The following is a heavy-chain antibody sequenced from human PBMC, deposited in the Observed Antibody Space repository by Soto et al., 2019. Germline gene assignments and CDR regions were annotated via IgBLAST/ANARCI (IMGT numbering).Heavy chain of an antibody. CDR1: VFTFSSYE. CDR2: ISSSGSTL. V-gene: IGHV3-48*03. J-gene: IGHJ4*02. CDR3: ARGRVRILEWLSLGGYFDY. D-gene: IGHD3-3*01. Sequence: GVSLRLSYAASVFTFSSYEMNWVRKAPGKGLAWVSYISSSGSTLNYADSVKGRFTISRDNAKNSLYLQMNSLRAEDKAVDYCARGRVRILEWLSLGGYFDYWGQGTLVTVSS.